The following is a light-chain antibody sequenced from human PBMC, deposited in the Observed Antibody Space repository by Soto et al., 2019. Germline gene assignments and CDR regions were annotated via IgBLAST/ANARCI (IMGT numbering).Light chain of an antibody. V-gene: IGLV3-21*02. CDR3: QVWDGSSDQVI. CDR1: NIGTKS. CDR2: DDS. Sequence: SYELTQPPSVSVAPGQTARITCGGDNIGTKSVHWNQQKPGQAPVLVVYDDSDRPSGIPERFSGSNSGNKATLTISRVEAGDEAAYYCQVWDGSSDQVIFGGGTKLTVL. J-gene: IGLJ2*01.